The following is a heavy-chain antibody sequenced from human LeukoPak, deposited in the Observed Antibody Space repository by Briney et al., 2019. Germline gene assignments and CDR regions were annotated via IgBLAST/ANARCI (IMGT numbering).Heavy chain of an antibody. D-gene: IGHD2-2*01. Sequence: PSQTLSLTCTVSGGSISSGSYYWSWIRQPAGKGLEWIGRIYTSGSTNYNPSLKSRVTISVDTSKNQFSLKLSSVTAADTAVYYCARVGGYCSSTSCSYARYYYYYMDVWGKGTTVTVSS. V-gene: IGHV4-61*02. CDR2: IYTSGST. J-gene: IGHJ6*03. CDR3: ARVGGYCSSTSCSYARYYYYYMDV. CDR1: GGSISSGSYY.